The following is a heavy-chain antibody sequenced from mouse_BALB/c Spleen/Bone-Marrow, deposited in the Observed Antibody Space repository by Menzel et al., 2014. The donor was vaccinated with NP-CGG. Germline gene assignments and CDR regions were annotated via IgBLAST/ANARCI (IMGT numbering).Heavy chain of an antibody. V-gene: IGHV1-25*01. Sequence: VQLQQSGPELVKPGASMKISCKASGYSFTGYTMHWVKQSHGKNLEWIGPINPYNTDTYYNQRLKHKPPSTAHESSSTAYMEVVSLASEDCAVYYCVRGEDGFGCWGEGTLVTVSA. CDR2: INPYNTDT. CDR1: GYSFTGYT. CDR3: VRGEDGFGC. J-gene: IGHJ3*01.